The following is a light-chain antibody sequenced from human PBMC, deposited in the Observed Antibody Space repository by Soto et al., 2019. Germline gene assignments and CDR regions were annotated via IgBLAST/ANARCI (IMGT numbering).Light chain of an antibody. V-gene: IGKV1-39*01. CDR3: QQTYSTPIT. CDR2: AAS. Sequence: DIQITHSPSSLSGYVLYSVTSQSRASQSTSNYLNWYQQRPGKAPKLLIYAASSLQSGVPSRFSGSGSGTDFTLTISSLQPEDFVTYYCQQTYSTPITFGQGTRLEIK. CDR1: QSTSNY. J-gene: IGKJ5*01.